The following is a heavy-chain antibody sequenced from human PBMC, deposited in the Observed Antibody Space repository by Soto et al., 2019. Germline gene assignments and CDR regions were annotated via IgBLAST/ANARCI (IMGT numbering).Heavy chain of an antibody. CDR3: ARDPYSNNGTFDY. V-gene: IGHV1-69*04. J-gene: IGHJ4*02. CDR2: IIPILGIA. D-gene: IGHD4-4*01. Sequence: SVKGSCKASARTFSNYTISWVRHAPGQGLEWMGRIIPILGIANYAQKLQGRVTMTTDTSTSKAYMELRSLRSDDTAVYYCARDPYSNNGTFDYWGQGTLVTVSS. CDR1: ARTFSNYT.